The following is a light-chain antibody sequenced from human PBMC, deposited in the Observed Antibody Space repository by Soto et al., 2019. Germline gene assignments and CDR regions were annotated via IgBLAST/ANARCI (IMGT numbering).Light chain of an antibody. CDR3: QQYDRELAT. CDR1: QSVSGTY. J-gene: IGKJ1*01. CDR2: GAS. V-gene: IGKV3-20*01. Sequence: ESVLTQSPGTVSLSPGERATLSCRASQSVSGTYLAWYQQKPGQAPRLLIYGASSRATGIPDRFSGSGSGTDFTLTISRVEPEDFAVYYCQQYDRELATFGQGTNVEIK.